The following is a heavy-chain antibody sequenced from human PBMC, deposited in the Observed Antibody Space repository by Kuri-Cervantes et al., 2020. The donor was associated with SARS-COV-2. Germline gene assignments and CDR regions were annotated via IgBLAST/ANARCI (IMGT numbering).Heavy chain of an antibody. CDR2: ISAYNGNT. J-gene: IGHJ4*02. D-gene: IGHD3-3*01. CDR1: GGTFSTYG. V-gene: IGHV1-18*01. Sequence: ASVKVSCKASGGTFSTYGFTWVRQAPGQGLEWMGWISAYNGNTNYAQKLQGRVTMTTDTSTSTAYMELRSLRSDDTAVYYCARTSYYDFWSGYLPDFDYWGQGTLVTVSS. CDR3: ARTSYYDFWSGYLPDFDY.